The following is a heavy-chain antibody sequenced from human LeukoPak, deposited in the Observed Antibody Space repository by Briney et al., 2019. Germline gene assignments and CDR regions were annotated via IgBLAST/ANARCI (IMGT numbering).Heavy chain of an antibody. Sequence: GGSLRLSCAASGFTFSRYGMHWVRQAPGKGLEWVAFIRYDGSNKYYADSVKGRFTISRDNSKNTLYLQMNSLRAEDTAVYYCAKVGYCSSTSCYAHYFDYWGQGTLVTVSS. V-gene: IGHV3-30*02. CDR2: IRYDGSNK. CDR1: GFTFSRYG. J-gene: IGHJ4*02. CDR3: AKVGYCSSTSCYAHYFDY. D-gene: IGHD2-2*03.